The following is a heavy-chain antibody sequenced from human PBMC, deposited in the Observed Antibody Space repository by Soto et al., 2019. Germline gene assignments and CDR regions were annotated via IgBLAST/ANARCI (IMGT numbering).Heavy chain of an antibody. CDR1: GFSFRNAG. V-gene: IGHV3-15*01. Sequence: PGGSLRLSCAASGFSFRNAGMSGVRQAPGKGLEWVGHIKSQGDGGTRDYAAPVKGRFTISRDDSKNTLFLQMNSLKNEDTAVYFGTTDLQAYCDGTTCYAGNYYYDDMDVWGQGTTVAGSS. CDR2: IKSQGDGGTR. J-gene: IGHJ6*02. CDR3: TTDLQAYCDGTTCYAGNYYYDDMDV. D-gene: IGHD2-2*01.